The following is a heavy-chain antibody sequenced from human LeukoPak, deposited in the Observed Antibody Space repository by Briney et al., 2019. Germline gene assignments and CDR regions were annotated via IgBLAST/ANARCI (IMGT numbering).Heavy chain of an antibody. V-gene: IGHV4-34*01. Sequence: SETLSLTCAVYGGSFSGYYWSWIRQPPGKGLEWIGEINHSGSTNYNPSLKSRVTISVDTSKNRFSLKLSSVTAADTAVYYCARAPRGRQGWFDPWGQGTLVTVSS. CDR1: GGSFSGYY. CDR3: ARAPRGRQGWFDP. CDR2: INHSGST. D-gene: IGHD3-10*01. J-gene: IGHJ5*02.